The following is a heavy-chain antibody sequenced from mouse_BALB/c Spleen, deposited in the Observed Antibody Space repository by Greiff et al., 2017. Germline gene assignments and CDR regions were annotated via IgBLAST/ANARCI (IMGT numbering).Heavy chain of an antibody. Sequence: VQLQQSGPGLVQPSQSLSITCTVSGFSLTSYGVHWVRQSPGKGLEWLGVIGSGGSTDYNAAFISRLSISKDNSKSQVFFKMNSLQANDTAIYYCARNWGFDYWGQGTTLTVSS. D-gene: IGHD4-1*01. V-gene: IGHV2-2*02. CDR3: ARNWGFDY. CDR1: GFSLTSYG. J-gene: IGHJ2*01. CDR2: IGSGGST.